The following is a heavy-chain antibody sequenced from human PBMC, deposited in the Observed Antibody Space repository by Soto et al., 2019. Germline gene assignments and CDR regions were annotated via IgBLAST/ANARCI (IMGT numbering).Heavy chain of an antibody. V-gene: IGHV3-66*01. CDR1: GFSVSEKH. CDR3: ARADRSAFEV. J-gene: IGHJ3*01. Sequence: EEQLVESGGGLVQLGGSLRLSCTASGFSVSEKHMSWVRQAPGKGLEWVSTIYSISGRSRTCYADSVEGRFTISRDNSKNTLSLQMNTRRGEDTAVYYCARADRSAFEVWGQGAMVTVSS. CDR2: IYSISGRSRT.